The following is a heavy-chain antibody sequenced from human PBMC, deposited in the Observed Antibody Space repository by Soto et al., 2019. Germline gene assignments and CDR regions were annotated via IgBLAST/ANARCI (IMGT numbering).Heavy chain of an antibody. CDR2: IKSKTDGGTT. V-gene: IGHV3-15*01. D-gene: IGHD5-12*01. Sequence: GGSLRLSCAASGFPFSNAWMSWVRQAPGKGLEWVGRIKSKTDGGTTDYAAPVKGRFTISRDDSKNTLYLQMNSLKTEDTAVYYCTTDPLDGYDKPDYWGQGTQVTVSS. CDR3: TTDPLDGYDKPDY. CDR1: GFPFSNAW. J-gene: IGHJ4*02.